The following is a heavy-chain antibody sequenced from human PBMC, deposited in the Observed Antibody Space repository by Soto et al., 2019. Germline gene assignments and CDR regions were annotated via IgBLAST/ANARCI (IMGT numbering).Heavy chain of an antibody. J-gene: IGHJ5*02. V-gene: IGHV3-48*03. CDR2: ISGSGLTI. CDR1: GFIFSDYE. CDR3: ARGPYRNTYNWFDS. D-gene: IGHD5-12*01. Sequence: GGSLRLSCAASGFIFSDYEINWARQAPGKGLEWVSYISGSGLTIYYADSVKGRFTISRDNARNSLYLQMNSLRVEDTAVYYCARGPYRNTYNWFDSWGQGTLVTVSS.